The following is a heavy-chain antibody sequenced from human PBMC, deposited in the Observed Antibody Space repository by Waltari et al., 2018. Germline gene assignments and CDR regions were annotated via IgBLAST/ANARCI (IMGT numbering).Heavy chain of an antibody. CDR1: GGSFSGYY. D-gene: IGHD3-9*01. Sequence: QVQLQQWGAGLLKPSETLSPTCAVYGGSFSGYYWSWIRQPPGKGLEWIGEINHRGSTNYNPSLKSRVTISVDTSKNQFSLKLSSVTAADTAVYYCARGPDVLRYFDWSLWAGGFDPWGQGTLVTVSS. CDR3: ARGPDVLRYFDWSLWAGGFDP. J-gene: IGHJ5*02. CDR2: INHRGST. V-gene: IGHV4-34*01.